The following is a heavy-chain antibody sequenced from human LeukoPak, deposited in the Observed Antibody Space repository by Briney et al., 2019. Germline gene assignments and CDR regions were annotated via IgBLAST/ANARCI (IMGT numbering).Heavy chain of an antibody. CDR1: GFTFSSYA. V-gene: IGHV3-23*01. Sequence: GGSLRLSCAASGFTFSSYAMSWVRQAPGKGLEWVSAISGSGGSTYYADSVKGRFTISRDNAKNTLYLQMNSLRAEDTAVYYCARDPAYLRYYDSSGYYDYWGQGTLVTVSS. J-gene: IGHJ4*02. CDR2: ISGSGGST. D-gene: IGHD3-22*01. CDR3: ARDPAYLRYYDSSGYYDY.